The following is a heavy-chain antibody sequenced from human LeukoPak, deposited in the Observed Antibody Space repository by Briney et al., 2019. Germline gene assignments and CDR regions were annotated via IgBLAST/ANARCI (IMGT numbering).Heavy chain of an antibody. Sequence: SVKVSCKASGGTFSSYAISWVRQAPGQGLEWMGGIIPIFGTANYAQKFQGRVTITADESTSTAYMELSSLRSEDTAVYYCARRPGTTGTKRGFDPWGQGTLVTVSS. CDR1: GGTFSSYA. D-gene: IGHD1-1*01. V-gene: IGHV1-69*13. CDR2: IIPIFGTA. J-gene: IGHJ5*02. CDR3: ARRPGTTGTKRGFDP.